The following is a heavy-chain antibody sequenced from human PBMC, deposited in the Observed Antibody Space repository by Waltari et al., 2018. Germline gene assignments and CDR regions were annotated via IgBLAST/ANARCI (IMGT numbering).Heavy chain of an antibody. J-gene: IGHJ3*02. V-gene: IGHV3-30*18. CDR3: AKDHFYGGKDAFDI. Sequence: QVQLVESGGGVVQPGRSLRLSCAASGFTFSSYGMHWVRQAPGKGLEWVDVIWYDGSNKYYADSGKGRFTISRDNSKNTLYLQMNSLRAEDTAMYYCAKDHFYGGKDAFDIWGQGTMVTVSS. CDR2: IWYDGSNK. D-gene: IGHD4-17*01. CDR1: GFTFSSYG.